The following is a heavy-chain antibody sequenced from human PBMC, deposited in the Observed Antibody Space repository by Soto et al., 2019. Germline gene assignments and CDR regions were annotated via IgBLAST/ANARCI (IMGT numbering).Heavy chain of an antibody. CDR3: ARARPGGSPGRGWFDP. V-gene: IGHV1-2*04. CDR2: INPNSGGT. J-gene: IGHJ5*02. D-gene: IGHD2-15*01. Sequence: ASVKVSCKASGYTFTGYYMHWVRQAPGQGLEWMGWINPNSGGTNYAQKFQGWVTMTRDTSISTAYMELSRLRSDDTAVYYCARARPGGSPGRGWFDPWGQGTLVTVSS. CDR1: GYTFTGYY.